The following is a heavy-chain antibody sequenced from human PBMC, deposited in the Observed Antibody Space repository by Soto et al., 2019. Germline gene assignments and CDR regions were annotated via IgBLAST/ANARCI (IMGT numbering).Heavy chain of an antibody. CDR3: SKYSGGSGWPDFDC. CDR1: GFTFSSYI. CDR2: ITADGGCT. J-gene: IGHJ4*02. Sequence: PGGSLRLSCRASGFTFSSYIMNWVRQAPGKGLEWISTITADGGCTFYADSVKGRFTISRDNSKNTLYLQMDNLRAEDTALYYSSKYSGGSGWPDFDCWGQGTPVTVYS. V-gene: IGHV3-23*01. D-gene: IGHD5-12*01.